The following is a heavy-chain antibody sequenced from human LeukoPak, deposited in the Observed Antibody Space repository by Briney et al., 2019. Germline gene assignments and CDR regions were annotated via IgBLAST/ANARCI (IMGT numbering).Heavy chain of an antibody. CDR3: ARDRYLPIFGVVRCYYGMDV. Sequence: SQTLSLTCAASGVTISSGSYYWSCNGQPNGKGLEWIGSSYSSSSTNYNPSVKSRVAISVDTSKNQFSLKLSSVTAADTAVYYCARDRYLPIFGVVRCYYGMDVWGQGTTVTVSS. D-gene: IGHD3-3*01. CDR1: GVTISSGSYY. CDR2: SYSSSST. J-gene: IGHJ6*02. V-gene: IGHV4-61*02.